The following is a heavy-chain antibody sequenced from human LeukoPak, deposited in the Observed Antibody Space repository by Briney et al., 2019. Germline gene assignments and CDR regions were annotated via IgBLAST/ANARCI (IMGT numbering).Heavy chain of an antibody. J-gene: IGHJ4*02. CDR1: GYTLIDHY. Sequence: GASVKVSCKPSGYTLIDHYLHWVRQAPGQGLESLGWIDPDTGYTNYPQKFQGRVTMSRDTSSSTAYMELNRLRSDDTAVYYCSRAGHNSNSGGYDFWGLGTLVTVSS. CDR2: IDPDTGYT. D-gene: IGHD3-22*01. CDR3: SRAGHNSNSGGYDF. V-gene: IGHV1-2*02.